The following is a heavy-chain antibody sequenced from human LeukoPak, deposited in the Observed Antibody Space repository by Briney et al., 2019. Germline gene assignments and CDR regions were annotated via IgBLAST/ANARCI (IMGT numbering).Heavy chain of an antibody. J-gene: IGHJ4*02. Sequence: PGESLRLSCAASGFTFSSYSMNWVRQAPGKGLEWVSSISSSSSYIYYADSVKGRFTISRDNAKNSLYLQMNSLRAEDTAVYYCARLQLGGHDYWGQGTLVTVSS. V-gene: IGHV3-21*01. CDR3: ARLQLGGHDY. CDR1: GFTFSSYS. CDR2: ISSSSSYI. D-gene: IGHD5-24*01.